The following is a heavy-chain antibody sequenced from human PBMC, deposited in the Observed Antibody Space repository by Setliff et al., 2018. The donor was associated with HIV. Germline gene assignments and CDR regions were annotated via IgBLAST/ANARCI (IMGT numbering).Heavy chain of an antibody. Sequence: SGKVSCKASGGSFSNFAINWVRQAPGQGLEWVGGIIPMFGTANYAQKFLGRVTITADASTTTAYMDLSSLRSEDTAVYYCARNSAPPYYTDYYMDVWGRGTTVT. V-gene: IGHV1-69*13. J-gene: IGHJ6*03. CDR1: GGSFSNFA. CDR2: IIPMFGTA. CDR3: ARNSAPPYYTDYYMDV. D-gene: IGHD2-21*01.